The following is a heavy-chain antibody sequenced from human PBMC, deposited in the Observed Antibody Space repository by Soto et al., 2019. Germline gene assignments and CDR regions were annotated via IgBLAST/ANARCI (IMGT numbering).Heavy chain of an antibody. CDR2: ISGTGYNT. Sequence: EVQLLESGGGLVRPGGSLRLSCAASGFTFSSYAMNWVRQAPGKGLEWVSAISGTGYNTYYADSLKGRFTISRDNSKNTLSLQMNSLRAEDTAVYYCARDRQFSHPRSGMDVWGQGTTVTVSS. CDR3: ARDRQFSHPRSGMDV. CDR1: GFTFSSYA. V-gene: IGHV3-23*01. J-gene: IGHJ6*02.